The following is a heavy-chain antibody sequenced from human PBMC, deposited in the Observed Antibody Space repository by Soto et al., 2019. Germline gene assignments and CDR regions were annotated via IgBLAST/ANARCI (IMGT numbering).Heavy chain of an antibody. CDR3: ARECSLSVSAPGY. CDR1: GFTFSTYT. CDR2: ISNNGINT. V-gene: IGHV3-30-3*01. Sequence: QVHLVESGGGVVQPGRSLRLSCAASGFTFSTYTMYWVRQAPGKGVEWVAAISNNGINTHYADSVKGRFTISRDNSKNTLYVQMNSLRAEDTAVYYCARECSLSVSAPGYWGQGTLVIVSS. D-gene: IGHD6-19*01. J-gene: IGHJ4*02.